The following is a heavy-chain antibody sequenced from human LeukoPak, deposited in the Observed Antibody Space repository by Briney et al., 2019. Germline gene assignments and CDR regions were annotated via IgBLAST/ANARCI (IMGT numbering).Heavy chain of an antibody. CDR3: ARGVARSSKFHFSYYFDY. D-gene: IGHD6-6*01. CDR1: GGSISNYY. V-gene: IGHV4-4*07. CDR2: IYTSGHT. J-gene: IGHJ4*02. Sequence: PSETLSLTCTVSGGSISNYYWTFIRQPAGKGLEWIGRIYTSGHTNYSPALRSRVTMSIDTSKDQFSLKLNSVTAADTAVYYCARGVARSSKFHFSYYFDYWGQGTLVTVSS.